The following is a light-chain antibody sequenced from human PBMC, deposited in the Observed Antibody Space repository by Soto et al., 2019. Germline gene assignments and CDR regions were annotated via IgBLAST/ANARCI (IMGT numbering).Light chain of an antibody. V-gene: IGKV3-15*01. Sequence: EVVMTQSPATLSVSPGERATLSCRASQSVSSNLAWYQQKPGQAPRLLIYGASTRATGIPARFSGSGSGTEFTITISSLQSEDFAVYYCQQYNNWHPLTFGGGTKVEIK. CDR1: QSVSSN. J-gene: IGKJ4*01. CDR3: QQYNNWHPLT. CDR2: GAS.